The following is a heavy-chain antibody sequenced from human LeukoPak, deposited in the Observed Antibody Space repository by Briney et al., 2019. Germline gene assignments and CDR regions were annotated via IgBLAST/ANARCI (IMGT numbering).Heavy chain of an antibody. CDR2: INPNSGGT. D-gene: IGHD2-15*01. CDR1: GYTFTGYY. V-gene: IGHV1-2*02. CDR3: ARDRVHCSGGSCYPDAFDI. J-gene: IGHJ3*02. Sequence: GASVKVSCKASGYTFTGYYMHWVRQAPGQGLEWMGWINPNSGGTNYAQKFQGRVTMTRDTSISTAYMELSRLRSDDTAVYYCARDRVHCSGGSCYPDAFDIWGQGTMVTVSS.